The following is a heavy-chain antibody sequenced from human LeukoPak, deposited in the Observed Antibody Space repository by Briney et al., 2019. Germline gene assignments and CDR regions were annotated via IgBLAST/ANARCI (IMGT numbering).Heavy chain of an antibody. CDR1: GYTFTSYG. CDR2: INAGNGNT. V-gene: IGHV1-3*01. D-gene: IGHD3-10*01. CDR3: ARDPNIWFGELEGDY. Sequence: AASVKVSCKASGYTFTSYGISWVRQAPGQRLEWMGWINAGNGNTKYSQKFQGRVTITRDTSASTAYMELSSLRSEDTAVYYCARDPNIWFGELEGDYWGQGTLVTVSS. J-gene: IGHJ4*02.